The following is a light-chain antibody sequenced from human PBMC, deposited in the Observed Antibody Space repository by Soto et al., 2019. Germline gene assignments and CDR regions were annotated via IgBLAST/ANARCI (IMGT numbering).Light chain of an antibody. CDR1: SSDVGSYNL. Sequence: QSVLTQPASVSGSPGQSITISCTGTSSDVGSYNLVSWYQQHPGKAPKLMIYEVNKRPSGVSNRFSGSKSGNTASLTISGLQAEDEADYYCCSYVTSPPGVFGGGTKLTVL. CDR2: EVN. J-gene: IGLJ3*02. CDR3: CSYVTSPPGV. V-gene: IGLV2-23*02.